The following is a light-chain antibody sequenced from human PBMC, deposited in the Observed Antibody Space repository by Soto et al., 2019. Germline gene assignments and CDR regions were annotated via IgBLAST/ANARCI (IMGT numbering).Light chain of an antibody. CDR3: QQRNSWPPIT. Sequence: IVMTQSPDSLAVSPGERATLSCRASQSVRTYLAWYQVKPGQAPRLLIYDASSRASGVPARFSGSGSGTDFTLTISSLEPEDFAPYYCQQRNSWPPITFGQGTRLEIK. V-gene: IGKV3-11*01. CDR2: DAS. CDR1: QSVRTY. J-gene: IGKJ5*01.